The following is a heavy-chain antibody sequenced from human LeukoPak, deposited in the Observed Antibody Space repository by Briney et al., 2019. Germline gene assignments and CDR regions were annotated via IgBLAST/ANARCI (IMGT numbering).Heavy chain of an antibody. CDR3: ARAVAGQYYYYYYMDV. V-gene: IGHV4-61*02. Sequence: PSETLSLTCTVSGGSISSGSFYWSWIRQPAGKGLEWIGRIYTSGSTNYNPSLKSRVTISVDTSKNQFSLKLSSVTAADTAVYYCARAVAGQYYYYYYMDVWGKGTTVTVSS. CDR2: IYTSGST. J-gene: IGHJ6*03. CDR1: GGSISSGSFY. D-gene: IGHD6-19*01.